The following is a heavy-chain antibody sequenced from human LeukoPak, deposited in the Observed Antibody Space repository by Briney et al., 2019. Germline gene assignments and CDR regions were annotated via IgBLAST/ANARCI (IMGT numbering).Heavy chain of an antibody. J-gene: IGHJ4*02. CDR3: AKDLGPQWELLFDY. CDR1: GFTFSSYA. D-gene: IGHD1-26*01. Sequence: GGSLRLFCAASGFTFSSYAMSWVRQAPGKGLEWVSAISGSGGSTYYADSVKGRFTISRDNSKNTLYLQMNSLRAEDTAVYYCAKDLGPQWELLFDYWGQGTLVTVSS. V-gene: IGHV3-23*01. CDR2: ISGSGGST.